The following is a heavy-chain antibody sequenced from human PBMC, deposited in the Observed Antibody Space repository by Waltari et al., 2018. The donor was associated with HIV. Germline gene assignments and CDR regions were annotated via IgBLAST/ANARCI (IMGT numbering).Heavy chain of an antibody. CDR1: GFTVSSTY. D-gene: IGHD5-12*01. V-gene: IGHV3-53*01. Sequence: EVQLVESGGGLIQPGASLRLSCAASGFTVSSTYISWVRQAPGKGVEWVSVIYSGGSTYYADAVKGRFTISRDNSKNTLYLQMNSLRAEDTAVYYCARDPEMATKWGYWGQGTLVTVSS. CDR3: ARDPEMATKWGY. J-gene: IGHJ4*02. CDR2: IYSGGST.